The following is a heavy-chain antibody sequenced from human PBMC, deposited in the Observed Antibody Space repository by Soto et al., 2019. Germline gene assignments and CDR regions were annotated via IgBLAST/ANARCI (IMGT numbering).Heavy chain of an antibody. Sequence: SETLSLTCTVSGDSISSYYWSWIRQPPGKGLEWIGYIYYSGSTNYNPSLKSRVTISVDTSKNQFSLKLSSVTAADTAVYYCAKEDYDFWSGPPFYGMDVWGQGTTVTVSS. CDR2: IYYSGST. J-gene: IGHJ6*02. D-gene: IGHD3-3*01. CDR3: AKEDYDFWSGPPFYGMDV. CDR1: GDSISSYY. V-gene: IGHV4-59*01.